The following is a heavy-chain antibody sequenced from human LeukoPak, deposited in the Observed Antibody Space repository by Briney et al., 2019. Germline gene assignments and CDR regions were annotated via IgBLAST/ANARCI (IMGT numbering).Heavy chain of an antibody. Sequence: GGSLRLSCAASGFTFRSYWMSWVREAPGKGLEWVANIKQDGSEKYYVDSVKGRFTISRDNAKNSLYLQMNSLRAEDTAVYYCATLPYYDVLAGTDYWGQGTLVTVSS. J-gene: IGHJ4*02. CDR2: IKQDGSEK. CDR1: GFTFRSYW. V-gene: IGHV3-7*01. CDR3: ATLPYYDVLAGTDY. D-gene: IGHD3-9*01.